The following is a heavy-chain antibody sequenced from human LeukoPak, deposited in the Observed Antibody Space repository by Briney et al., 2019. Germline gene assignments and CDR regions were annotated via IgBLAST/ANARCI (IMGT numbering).Heavy chain of an antibody. V-gene: IGHV3-23*01. CDR3: AKEELYYYGSGTYYTLAPFDY. CDR2: ISNSGATT. D-gene: IGHD3-10*01. CDR1: GYIFSSYA. J-gene: IGHJ4*02. Sequence: QPGGSLRLSCEASGYIFSSYAMSWVRQAPGKGLEWISVISNSGATTDYADSEKGRFTISRDNSKNTLSLQMNSLRAEDTAVYYCAKEELYYYGSGTYYTLAPFDYWGQGTLVTVSS.